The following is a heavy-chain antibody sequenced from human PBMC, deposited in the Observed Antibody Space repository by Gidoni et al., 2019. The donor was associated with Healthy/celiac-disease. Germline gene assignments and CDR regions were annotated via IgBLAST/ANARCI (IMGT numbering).Heavy chain of an antibody. Sequence: EVQLVESGGGLVQPGGSLRLSCAASGFTFSSDSMNWVRQAPGKGLEWVSYISSSSSTIYYADSVKGRFTISRDNAKNSLYLQMNSLRAEDTAVYYCARDRGCSGGSCYFYYFDYWGQGTLVTVSS. V-gene: IGHV3-48*01. J-gene: IGHJ4*02. CDR2: ISSSSSTI. D-gene: IGHD2-15*01. CDR3: ARDRGCSGGSCYFYYFDY. CDR1: GFTFSSDS.